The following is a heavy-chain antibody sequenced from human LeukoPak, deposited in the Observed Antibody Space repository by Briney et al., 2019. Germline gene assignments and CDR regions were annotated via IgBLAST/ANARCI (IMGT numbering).Heavy chain of an antibody. Sequence: PGRSLRLSCAASGFTFSNYAMHWVRRAPGKGLEWVAIISYDGTNKYYADSVKGRFTISRDNSKDTLYLQVNSLRGEDTAVYYCARDPNSSSWMYYFDYWGQGTLVTVSS. CDR1: GFTFSNYA. V-gene: IGHV3-30-3*01. CDR3: ARDPNSSSWMYYFDY. D-gene: IGHD6-13*01. CDR2: ISYDGTNK. J-gene: IGHJ4*02.